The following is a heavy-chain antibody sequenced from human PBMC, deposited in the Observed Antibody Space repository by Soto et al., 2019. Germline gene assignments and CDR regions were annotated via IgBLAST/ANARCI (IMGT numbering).Heavy chain of an antibody. CDR3: ARFLGTDYDFWSVRPGDAFDI. Sequence: GASVKVSCKASGGTFSSYAISWVRQAPGQGLEWMGGIIPIFGTANYAQKFQGRVTITADESTSTAYMELSSLRSEDTAVYYCARFLGTDYDFWSVRPGDAFDIWGQGTMVTVSS. CDR2: IIPIFGTA. CDR1: GGTFSSYA. D-gene: IGHD3-3*01. J-gene: IGHJ3*02. V-gene: IGHV1-69*13.